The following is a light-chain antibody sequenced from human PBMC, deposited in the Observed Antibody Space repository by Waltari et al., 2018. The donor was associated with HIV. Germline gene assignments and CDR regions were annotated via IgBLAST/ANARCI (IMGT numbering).Light chain of an antibody. J-gene: IGKJ1*01. Sequence: DIGMTQSPDTLVGSLGERATINGKASQSVLDSSNHKNCLGWYQQKPGQPPKLIIYWASTRESGVPDRCSGSGSGTDFNLTISSLQAEDVAVYYCQQYYSSLPTFGQGTPVESK. CDR3: QQYYSSLPT. CDR1: QSVLDSSNHKNC. V-gene: IGKV4-1*01. CDR2: WAS.